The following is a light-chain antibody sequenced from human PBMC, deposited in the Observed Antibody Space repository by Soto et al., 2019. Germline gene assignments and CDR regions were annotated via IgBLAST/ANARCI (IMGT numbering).Light chain of an antibody. CDR1: QSFSNY. V-gene: IGKV3-11*01. Sequence: EIVLTQSPATLSLSPGERATLSCRASQSFSNYLAWYQQKPGQAPRLLIYDASNRATGIPARFSGSGSGTDFTLPISSLEPEDFAVYYCQQRDNRTFGQGTKVEMK. J-gene: IGKJ1*01. CDR3: QQRDNRT. CDR2: DAS.